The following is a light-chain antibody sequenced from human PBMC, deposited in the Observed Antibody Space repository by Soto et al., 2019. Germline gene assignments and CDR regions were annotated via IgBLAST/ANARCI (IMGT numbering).Light chain of an antibody. V-gene: IGKV1-9*01. CDR1: QSIGRF. CDR2: VAS. CDR3: QQLLSYPIT. Sequence: DMKITESPSSLAPAGGRIVTITCRASQSIGRFLNWHQQKPGKAPNVLINVASTLRSGVPLSFSGSGSGTSFTLTLRSLQPEYSATYYCQQLLSYPITFGQGTRLEI. J-gene: IGKJ5*01.